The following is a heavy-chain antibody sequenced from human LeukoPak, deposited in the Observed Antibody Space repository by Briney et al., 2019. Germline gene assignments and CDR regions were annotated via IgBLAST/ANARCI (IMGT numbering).Heavy chain of an antibody. CDR3: ARGFSMVRGVIVGY. D-gene: IGHD3-10*01. CDR1: GYTFTRCD. Sequence: ASVKVSCKASGYTFTRCDINWVRQATGQGLEWMGWMNPNSGNTGYAQKFQGRVTMTRNASISTAYMELSSLRSEDTAVYYCARGFSMVRGVIVGYWGQGTLVTVSS. J-gene: IGHJ4*02. CDR2: MNPNSGNT. V-gene: IGHV1-8*01.